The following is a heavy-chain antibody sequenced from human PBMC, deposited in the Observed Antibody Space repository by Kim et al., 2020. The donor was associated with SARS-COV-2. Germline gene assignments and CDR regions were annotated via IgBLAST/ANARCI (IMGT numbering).Heavy chain of an antibody. Sequence: GGSLRLSCAASGFTFSSYSMNWVRQAPGKGLEWVSSISSSSSYIYYADSVKGRFTISRDNAKNSLYLQMNSLRAEDTAVYYCAREIGPDTAMSEGYFDYWGQGTLVTVSS. D-gene: IGHD5-18*01. CDR1: GFTFSSYS. J-gene: IGHJ4*02. CDR3: AREIGPDTAMSEGYFDY. V-gene: IGHV3-21*01. CDR2: ISSSSSYI.